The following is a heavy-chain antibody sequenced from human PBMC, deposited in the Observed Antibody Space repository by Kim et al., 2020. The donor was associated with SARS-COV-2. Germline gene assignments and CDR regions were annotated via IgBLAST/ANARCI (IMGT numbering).Heavy chain of an antibody. CDR1: GFRFGDSW. CDR2: INPDGSDK. CDR3: MGSNY. V-gene: IGHV3-7*01. J-gene: IGHJ4*02. Sequence: GGSLRLSCTVSGFRFGDSWMAWVRQAPGKGLEWVATINPDGSDKHYVDSLWGRFSVSRDNAKSSLFLQMNNLRADDTAFYYCMGSNYWGQGTLVSVSS. D-gene: IGHD1-26*01.